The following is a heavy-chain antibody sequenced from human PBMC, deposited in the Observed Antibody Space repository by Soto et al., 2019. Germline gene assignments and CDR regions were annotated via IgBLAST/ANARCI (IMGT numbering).Heavy chain of an antibody. CDR2: TYYRSKWYN. J-gene: IGHJ6*04. Sequence: SQTLSLTCAISGDSVSSNSAAWNWIRQSPSRGLEWLGRTYYRSKWYNDYAVSVKSRITINPDTSKNQFSLQLNSVTPEDTAGYECAREVTSGWPGYYYYGMDVWGKGTTVTVSS. D-gene: IGHD6-19*01. V-gene: IGHV6-1*01. CDR1: GDSVSSNSAA. CDR3: AREVTSGWPGYYYYGMDV.